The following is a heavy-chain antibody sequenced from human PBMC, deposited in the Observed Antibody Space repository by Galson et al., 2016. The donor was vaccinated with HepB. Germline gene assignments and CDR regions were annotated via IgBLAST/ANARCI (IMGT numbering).Heavy chain of an antibody. J-gene: IGHJ4*02. CDR1: GFTFSASG. D-gene: IGHD2-2*01. Sequence: SLRLSCAASGFTFSASGMHWVRQAPGKGPEWLAVISFDGSNQFYADSVKGRFTISRDNSNNTLHLQMHSLRVEDTALYYCARDSYCTRTICYPYYFDFWGEGTLIPVSS. V-gene: IGHV3-30*03. CDR2: ISFDGSNQ. CDR3: ARDSYCTRTICYPYYFDF.